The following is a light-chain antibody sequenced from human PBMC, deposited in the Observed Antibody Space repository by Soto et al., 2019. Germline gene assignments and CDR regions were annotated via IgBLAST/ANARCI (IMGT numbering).Light chain of an antibody. CDR2: DVT. CDR1: SSDVGGYES. Sequence: QSALTQPPSASVSPGQSVTISCTGTSSDVGGYESVSWYQQHPGKAPKLMIYDVTRRPSGVPDRFSGSKSGNTASLTVSGLQAEDEADYYCSSYGGNSNVLFGGGTKLTVL. CDR3: SSYGGNSNVL. J-gene: IGLJ2*01. V-gene: IGLV2-8*01.